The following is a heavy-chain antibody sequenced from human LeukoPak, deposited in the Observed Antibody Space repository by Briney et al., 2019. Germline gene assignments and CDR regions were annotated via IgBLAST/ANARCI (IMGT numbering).Heavy chain of an antibody. Sequence: GGSLRLSCAASGFTFSDYYMSWIRQAPGKGLEWVSYISSSSSLIYYADSVKGRFTISRDNARNSLYLQMNSLRAEDTAVYYCAKGSYCSSTSCYFVGSIDYWGQGTLVTVSS. CDR1: GFTFSDYY. D-gene: IGHD2-2*01. J-gene: IGHJ4*02. CDR3: AKGSYCSSTSCYFVGSIDY. V-gene: IGHV3-11*01. CDR2: ISSSSSLI.